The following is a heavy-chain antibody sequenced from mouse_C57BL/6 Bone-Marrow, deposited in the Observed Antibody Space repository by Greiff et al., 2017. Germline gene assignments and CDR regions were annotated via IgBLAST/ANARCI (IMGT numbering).Heavy chain of an antibody. J-gene: IGHJ1*03. Sequence: VQLQQSGPELVTPGPSVKLSCKASGYTFPRSDLNSVKPTPGQGLEWLGIIYPRDGSTKYNEKSKGKATLTVDTSSSTAYMELHSLTSEDSAVYFCARLEFDGSSGDWYFDVWGTGTTVTVSS. CDR1: GYTFPRSD. CDR3: ARLEFDGSSGDWYFDV. D-gene: IGHD1-1*01. V-gene: IGHV1-85*01. CDR2: IYPRDGST.